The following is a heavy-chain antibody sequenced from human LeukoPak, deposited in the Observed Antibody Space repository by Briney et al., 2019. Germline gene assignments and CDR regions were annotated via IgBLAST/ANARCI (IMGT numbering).Heavy chain of an antibody. Sequence: SETLSLTCTVSGGSISSSSYYWGWIRQPPGKGLEWIGSIYYSGNTYYNASLKSRFTISGDTSKNQFSLILSSVTAADTAVYYCATPGLARAYWGQGTLVTVSS. CDR1: GGSISSSSYY. CDR2: IYYSGNT. CDR3: ATPGLARAY. V-gene: IGHV4-39*01. J-gene: IGHJ4*02.